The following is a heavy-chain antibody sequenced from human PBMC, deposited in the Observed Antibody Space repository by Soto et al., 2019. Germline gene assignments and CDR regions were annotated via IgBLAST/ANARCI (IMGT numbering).Heavy chain of an antibody. Sequence: GGSLRLSCAASGFTVSSNYMSWVRQAPGKGLEWVSVIYSGGSTYYADSVKGRFTISRDNSKNTLYLQMNSLRAEDTAVYYCARSRNLVATTITNAFDIWGQGTMVTVSS. V-gene: IGHV3-66*01. CDR2: IYSGGST. CDR1: GFTVSSNY. D-gene: IGHD5-12*01. CDR3: ARSRNLVATTITNAFDI. J-gene: IGHJ3*02.